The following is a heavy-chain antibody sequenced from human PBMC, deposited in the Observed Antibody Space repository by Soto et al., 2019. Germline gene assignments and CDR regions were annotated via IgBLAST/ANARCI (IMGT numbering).Heavy chain of an antibody. Sequence: QVPLQESGPRLVRPSGTLSLTCTVSSGSITSANWWSWVRQPPGRGLEWIGEIYHSGSTNYNLSRKSRATLSVDKSKNQFSLSLSSVTAADTAIYYCARRGGGVVLAATTPFDYWGQGTLVTVSS. CDR3: ARRGGGVVLAATTPFDY. V-gene: IGHV4-4*02. D-gene: IGHD2-15*01. CDR1: SGSITSANW. CDR2: IYHSGST. J-gene: IGHJ4*02.